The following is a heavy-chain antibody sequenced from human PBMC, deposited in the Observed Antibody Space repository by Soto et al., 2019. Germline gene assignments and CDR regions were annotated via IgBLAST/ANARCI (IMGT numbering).Heavy chain of an antibody. J-gene: IGHJ5*02. CDR2: ISYDGSNK. V-gene: IGHV3-30-3*01. CDR1: GFTFSSYA. D-gene: IGHD2-2*01. Sequence: QVQLVESGGGVVQPGRSLRLSCAASGFTFSSYAMHWVRQAPGKGLEWVAVISYDGSNKYYADSVKGRFTISRDNSKNTLYLQMNSLRAEDTAVYYCARDRGYCISTSCYVGWFDPWGQGTLVTVSS. CDR3: ARDRGYCISTSCYVGWFDP.